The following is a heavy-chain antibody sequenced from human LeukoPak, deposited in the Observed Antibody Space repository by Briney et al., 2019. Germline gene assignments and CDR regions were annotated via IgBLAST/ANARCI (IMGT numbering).Heavy chain of an antibody. Sequence: ASVKVSCKASGYTFTGYYMHWVRQAPGQGREWMERFNPNSGGTNYAQKFQGRVTMTRDTSISKAYMELSRLRSDDTAVYYCARETGGFLGVNVDTYYFDYWGQGTLVTVSS. CDR2: FNPNSGGT. J-gene: IGHJ4*02. V-gene: IGHV1-2*06. D-gene: IGHD7-27*01. CDR1: GYTFTGYY. CDR3: ARETGGFLGVNVDTYYFDY.